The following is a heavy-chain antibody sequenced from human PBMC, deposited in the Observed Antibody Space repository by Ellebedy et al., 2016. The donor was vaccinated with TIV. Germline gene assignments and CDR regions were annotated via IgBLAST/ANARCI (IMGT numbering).Heavy chain of an antibody. CDR3: VKGAYPVPNVMAV. J-gene: IGHJ6*02. D-gene: IGHD3-16*01. CDR1: GFTTSG. CDR2: IRSDGSAI. Sequence: GESLKISCAASGFTTSGMHWVRQAPGKGLEWVAFIRSDGSAIYYADSVRGRFTISRDYSQNTLDLQMTSLRPDDTALYYCVKGAYPVPNVMAVWGQGTMVIVSS. V-gene: IGHV3-30*02.